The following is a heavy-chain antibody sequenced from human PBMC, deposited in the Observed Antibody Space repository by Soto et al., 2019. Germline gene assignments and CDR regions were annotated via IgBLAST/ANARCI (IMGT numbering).Heavy chain of an antibody. CDR1: GGSISSGDYY. D-gene: IGHD6-6*01. J-gene: IGHJ4*02. Sequence: QVQLQESGPGLVKPSQTLSLTCTVSGGSISSGDYYWSWLRQPPGKGLEWIGYIYYSGSTYYNPSLKSRVTIAVDTSKNQFSLKLSSVTAADTAVYYCAREATIADRLDSWGQGTLVTVSS. V-gene: IGHV4-30-4*01. CDR2: IYYSGST. CDR3: AREATIADRLDS.